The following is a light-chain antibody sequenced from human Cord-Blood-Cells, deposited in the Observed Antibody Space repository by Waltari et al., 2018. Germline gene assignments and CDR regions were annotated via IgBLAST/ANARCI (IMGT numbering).Light chain of an antibody. CDR3: QQSYSTP. CDR2: AAS. Sequence: DIQMTQSPSSLSASVGDRVTITCRASQSISSYLNWYQQKPGKAPKLLIYAASSLQSGVPSRFSGSGSGTDFTLTFSSLQPEDFATYYCQQSYSTPFGGGTKVEIK. V-gene: IGKV1-39*01. CDR1: QSISSY. J-gene: IGKJ4*01.